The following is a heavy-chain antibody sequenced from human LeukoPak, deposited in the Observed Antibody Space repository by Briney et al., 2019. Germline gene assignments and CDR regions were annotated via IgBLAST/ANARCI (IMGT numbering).Heavy chain of an antibody. J-gene: IGHJ5*02. V-gene: IGHV4-39*07. CDR3: ARGLGGTNWFDP. D-gene: IGHD3-16*01. CDR2: IYYSGST. CDR1: GASISSSCYC. Sequence: SESLSLTCTVAGASISSSCYCWGWIRQPPGKGPEWFGSIYYSGSTYYTPSLKSRVTIAVDTSKNQFSLKLSSVTAADTAVYYCARGLGGTNWFDPWGQGSLVTVSS.